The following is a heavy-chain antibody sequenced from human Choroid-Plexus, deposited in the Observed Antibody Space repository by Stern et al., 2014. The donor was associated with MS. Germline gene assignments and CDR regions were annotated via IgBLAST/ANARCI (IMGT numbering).Heavy chain of an antibody. CDR3: AKDRQYLTYFFDH. CDR2: VSYDGSNK. D-gene: IGHD2/OR15-2a*01. Sequence: VQLVESGGGVVQPGRPLRLSCVASGFTLGSCAMHWVRQAPGKGLEWVAGVSYDGSNKYYADSVKGRFTISRDNSQNTLYMQMSSLRQEDTAVYYCAKDRQYLTYFFDHWGQGSLVTVSS. V-gene: IGHV3-30*18. J-gene: IGHJ5*02. CDR1: GFTLGSCA.